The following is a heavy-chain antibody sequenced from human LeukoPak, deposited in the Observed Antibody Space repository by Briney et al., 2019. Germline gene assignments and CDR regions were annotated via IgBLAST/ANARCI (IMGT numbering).Heavy chain of an antibody. D-gene: IGHD6-6*01. CDR3: TRDEDFYSSSSDY. J-gene: IGHJ4*02. V-gene: IGHV3-21*01. CDR2: ISSNSSYI. Sequence: PGGSLRLSCAASGFTFSSYWMSWVPRAPGRGLEWVSSISSNSSYIYYADSVKGRFTISRDNAKNSLYLQMNSLRAEDTAVYYCTRDEDFYSSSSDYWGQGTLVTVSS. CDR1: GFTFSSYW.